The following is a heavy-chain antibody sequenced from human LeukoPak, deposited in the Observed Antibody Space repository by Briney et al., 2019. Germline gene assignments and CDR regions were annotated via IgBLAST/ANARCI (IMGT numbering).Heavy chain of an antibody. CDR2: VNQDGSDK. CDR3: ARSFLEWSFDY. V-gene: IGHV3-7*01. J-gene: IGHJ4*02. CDR1: GFTFNNYW. Sequence: GRSLRLSCAASGFTFNNYWMNWVRQAPGKGLEWVANVNQDGSDKYYVDSLKGRFTISRDNAKNSLYLQMNSLRAEDTAVYYCARSFLEWSFDYWGPGTLVTVSS. D-gene: IGHD3-3*01.